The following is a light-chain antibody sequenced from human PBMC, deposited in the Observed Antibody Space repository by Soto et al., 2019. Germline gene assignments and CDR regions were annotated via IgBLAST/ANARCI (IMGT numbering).Light chain of an antibody. CDR3: HQYSNTFRT. V-gene: IGKV3-15*01. CDR1: QGIGST. J-gene: IGKJ1*01. CDR2: DAS. Sequence: EIVMTQSPAALSVSPGEGATLSCRASQGIGSTLAWYQQKPGQTPRLLIYDASTRAAGVPARFSGSGSGTDFTLTINSLQSEDSAVYHCHQYSNTFRTFGQGTKVDIK.